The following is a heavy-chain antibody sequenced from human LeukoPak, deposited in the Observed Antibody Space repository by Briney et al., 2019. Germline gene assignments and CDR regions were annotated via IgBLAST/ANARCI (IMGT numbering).Heavy chain of an antibody. Sequence: GGSLRLSCAASGFTFSSYAMSWVRQAPRKGLEWVSVISGSGDTTYYADSVKGRFTFSRDNSMSTLFLQMNSLRAEDTALYYCAKGLYASGWYPFDYWGQGTLVTVSS. J-gene: IGHJ4*02. D-gene: IGHD6-19*01. CDR2: ISGSGDTT. CDR3: AKGLYASGWYPFDY. V-gene: IGHV3-23*01. CDR1: GFTFSSYA.